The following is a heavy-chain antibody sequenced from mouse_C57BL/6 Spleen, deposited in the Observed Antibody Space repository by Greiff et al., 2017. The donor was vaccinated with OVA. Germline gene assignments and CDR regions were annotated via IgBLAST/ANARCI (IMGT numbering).Heavy chain of an antibody. CDR3: ARGGDYYGSSYD. CDR1: GYTFTSYW. J-gene: IGHJ2*01. CDR2: IDPSDSYT. D-gene: IGHD1-1*01. Sequence: QVQLQQPGAELVMPGASVKLSCKASGYTFTSYWMHWVKQRPGQGLEWIGEIDPSDSYTNYNQKFKGKSTLTVDKSSSTAYMQLSSLTSEDSAVYYCARGGDYYGSSYDWGQGTTLTVSS. V-gene: IGHV1-69*01.